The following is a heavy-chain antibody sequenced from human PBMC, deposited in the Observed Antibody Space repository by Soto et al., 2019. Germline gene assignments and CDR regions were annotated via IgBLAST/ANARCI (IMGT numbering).Heavy chain of an antibody. Sequence: NPVGSLRLSCAASGFTFSNAWMSWVRQAPGKGLEWVGRIKSKTDGGTTDYAAPMKGRFTISRDDSKNTLYLQMNSLKTEDTAVYYCTTDGRVVVYYYYGMDVWGQGTTVTVSS. CDR1: GFTFSNAW. CDR3: TTDGRVVVYYYYGMDV. D-gene: IGHD2-15*01. V-gene: IGHV3-15*01. CDR2: IKSKTDGGTT. J-gene: IGHJ6*02.